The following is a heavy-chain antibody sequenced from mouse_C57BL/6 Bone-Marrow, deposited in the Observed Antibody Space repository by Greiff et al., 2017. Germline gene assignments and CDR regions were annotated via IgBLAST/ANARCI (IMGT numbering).Heavy chain of an antibody. CDR2: ISDGGSYT. Sequence: EVQVVESGGGLVKPGGSLKLSCAASGFTFSSYAMSWVRQTPEKRLEWVATISDGGSYTYYPDNVKGRFTISRDNAKNNLYLQMSHLKSEDTAMYYCARERVVPSYFDVWGTGTTVTVSS. V-gene: IGHV5-4*01. CDR1: GFTFSSYA. CDR3: ARERVVPSYFDV. J-gene: IGHJ1*03. D-gene: IGHD1-1*01.